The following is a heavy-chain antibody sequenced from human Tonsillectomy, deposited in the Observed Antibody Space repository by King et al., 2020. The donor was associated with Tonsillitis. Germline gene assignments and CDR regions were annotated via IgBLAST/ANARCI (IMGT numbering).Heavy chain of an antibody. D-gene: IGHD4-17*01. CDR1: GFTFSSYG. CDR2: IWYDGSNK. Sequence: LVESGGGVVQPGRSLRLSCAASGFTFSSYGMHWVRQAPGKGLEWVAVIWYDGSNKYYADSVKGRFTISRDNSKNTLYLQMNSLRAEDTAVYYCARVGGKLRYFDYWGQGTLVTVSS. J-gene: IGHJ4*02. CDR3: ARVGGKLRYFDY. V-gene: IGHV3-33*08.